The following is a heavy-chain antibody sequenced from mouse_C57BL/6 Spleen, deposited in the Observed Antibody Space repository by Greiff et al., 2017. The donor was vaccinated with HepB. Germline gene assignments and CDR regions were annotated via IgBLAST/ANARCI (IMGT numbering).Heavy chain of an antibody. CDR3: ARRRLERIYYFDY. CDR1: GYTFTSYW. V-gene: IGHV1-50*01. Sequence: QVQLQQPGAELVKPGASVKLSCKASGYTFTSYWMQWVKQRPGQGLEWIGEIDPSDSYTNYNQKFKGKATLTVDTSSSTAYMQLSSLTSEDSAVYYCARRRLERIYYFDYWGQGTTLTVSS. CDR2: IDPSDSYT. J-gene: IGHJ2*01.